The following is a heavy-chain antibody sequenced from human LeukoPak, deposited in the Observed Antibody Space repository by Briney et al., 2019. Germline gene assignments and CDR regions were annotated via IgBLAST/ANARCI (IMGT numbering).Heavy chain of an antibody. V-gene: IGHV3-66*01. CDR3: AREPYYYDSSGYYVGAFDI. CDR2: IYSGGST. CDR1: GFTVSSNY. Sequence: GGSLRLSCAASGFTVSSNYMSWVRQAPGKGLEWVSVIYSGGSTYYADSVKGRFTISRDNSKNTLYLKMNSLRAEDTAVYYCAREPYYYDSSGYYVGAFDIWGQGTMVTVSS. J-gene: IGHJ3*02. D-gene: IGHD3-22*01.